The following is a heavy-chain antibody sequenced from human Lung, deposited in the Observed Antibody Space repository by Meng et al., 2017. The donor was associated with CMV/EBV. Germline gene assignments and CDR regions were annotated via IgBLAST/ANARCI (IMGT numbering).Heavy chain of an antibody. V-gene: IGHV1-2*06. CDR1: GYTFTGYY. Sequence: QVQLVQSGAEVKKPGASVKVSCKASGYTFTGYYIHWMRQAPGQGLEWMGRIDPNSGRTDYAQKLQGRVTMTRDTSISTAYMELSGLTSDDTAVYYCTKPLSEGGSYYSWGQGTLVTVSS. J-gene: IGHJ5*02. D-gene: IGHD3-10*01. CDR2: IDPNSGRT. CDR3: TKPLSEGGSYYS.